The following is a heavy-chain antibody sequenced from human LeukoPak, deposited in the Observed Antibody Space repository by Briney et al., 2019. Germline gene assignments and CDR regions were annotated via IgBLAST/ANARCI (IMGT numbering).Heavy chain of an antibody. V-gene: IGHV1-2*02. CDR1: GYTFTGYY. J-gene: IGHJ5*02. CDR3: ARNLYYYDSRGNWFDP. CDR2: INPNSGGT. Sequence: ASVKVSCKASGYTFTGYYMHWVRHAAGQGLECMGWINPNSGGTNYAQKFQGRVTMTRDTSISTAYMELSRLRSDDTAVYYCARNLYYYDSRGNWFDPWGQGTLVTVSS. D-gene: IGHD3-22*01.